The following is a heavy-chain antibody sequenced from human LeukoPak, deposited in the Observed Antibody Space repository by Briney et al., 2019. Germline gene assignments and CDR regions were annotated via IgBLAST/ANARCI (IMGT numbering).Heavy chain of an antibody. CDR3: ARDCPGITMATNGMDV. V-gene: IGHV3-30-3*01. Sequence: GGSLRLSCAASGFTFSSYAMHWVRQAPGKGLEWVAVISYDGSNKYYADSVKGRFTISRDNSKNTLYLQMNSLRAEDTAVYYCARDCPGITMATNGMDVWGQGTTVTVSS. CDR1: GFTFSSYA. J-gene: IGHJ6*02. D-gene: IGHD3-10*01. CDR2: ISYDGSNK.